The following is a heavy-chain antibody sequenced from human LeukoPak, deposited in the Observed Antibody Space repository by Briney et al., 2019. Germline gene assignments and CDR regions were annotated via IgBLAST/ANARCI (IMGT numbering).Heavy chain of an antibody. CDR2: ISWNSGSI. V-gene: IGHV3-9*01. CDR3: AKGRSYYYGSGRVPGPFFDY. CDR1: GFSFNEYA. D-gene: IGHD3-10*01. Sequence: GGSLRLSCVASGFSFNEYAIHWVRHAPGKGLEWVSGISWNSGSIGYADSVKGRFTISRDNAKNSLYLQMNSLRAEDTALYYCAKGRSYYYGSGRVPGPFFDYWGQGTLVTVSS. J-gene: IGHJ4*02.